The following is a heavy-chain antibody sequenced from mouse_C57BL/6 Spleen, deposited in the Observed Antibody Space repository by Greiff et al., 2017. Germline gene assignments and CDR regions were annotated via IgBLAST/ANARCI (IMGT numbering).Heavy chain of an antibody. D-gene: IGHD5-5*01. Sequence: QVQLQQSGTELVKPGASVKLSCKASGYTFTSYWMHWVKQRPGQGLEWIGNINPSNGGTNYNEKFKSKATLTVDKSSSTAYMQLSSLTSEDSAVYYCASGDLPRGLPAWFAYWGQGTLVTVSA. CDR2: INPSNGGT. CDR1: GYTFTSYW. CDR3: ASGDLPRGLPAWFAY. J-gene: IGHJ3*01. V-gene: IGHV1-53*01.